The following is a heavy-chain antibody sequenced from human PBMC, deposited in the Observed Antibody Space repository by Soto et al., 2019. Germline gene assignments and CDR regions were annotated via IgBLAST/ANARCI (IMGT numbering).Heavy chain of an antibody. J-gene: IGHJ3*02. CDR2: IYYSGNT. V-gene: IGHV4-31*02. D-gene: IGHD1-1*01. CDR1: GGSITTGGRY. CDR3: AQALVFTGGDGVDI. Sequence: QVRLQEWGPGLVKPSQTLSLKCSVSGGSITTGGRYWSWIRQIPGKGLEWIGDIYYSGNTYYNESLKSRVTLSVEAAKNQFSLNLSSVTAADTAVYYCAQALVFTGGDGVDIWGQGRLVTGSS.